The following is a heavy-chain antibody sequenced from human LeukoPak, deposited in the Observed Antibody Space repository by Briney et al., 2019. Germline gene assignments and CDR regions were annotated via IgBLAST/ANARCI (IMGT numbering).Heavy chain of an antibody. Sequence: GGSLRLSXAASGFTFSSYAMSWVGQAPGKGLEWVSAISGSGGSTYYADSVKGRFTISRDNSKNTLYLQMNSLRAEDTAVYYCARRVGATTASNWFDPWGQGTLVTVSS. CDR1: GFTFSSYA. CDR2: ISGSGGST. V-gene: IGHV3-23*01. J-gene: IGHJ5*02. D-gene: IGHD1-26*01. CDR3: ARRVGATTASNWFDP.